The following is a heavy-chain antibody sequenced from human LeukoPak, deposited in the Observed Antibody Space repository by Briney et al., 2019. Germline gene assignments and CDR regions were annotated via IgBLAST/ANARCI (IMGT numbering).Heavy chain of an antibody. CDR2: ISTSSSYI. V-gene: IGHV3-21*01. CDR1: GFTFSSYS. J-gene: IGHJ4*02. Sequence: KAGGSQRLSCAASGFTFSSYSMSWVRQAPGKGLEWVSSISTSSSYIYYADSVKGRFTISRHNAKNSLYLQMNSLRAEDTAVYYCARGVYGDPFDYWGQGTLVTVSS. CDR3: ARGVYGDPFDY. D-gene: IGHD4-17*01.